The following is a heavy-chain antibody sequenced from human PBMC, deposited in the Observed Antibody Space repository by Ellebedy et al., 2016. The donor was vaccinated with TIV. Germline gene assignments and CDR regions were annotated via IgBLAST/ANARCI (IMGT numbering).Heavy chain of an antibody. Sequence: GESLKISXAASGFTFSSYWMHWVRQAPGKGLVWVSRISSDGSTTVYADSVKGRFTISRDNAKNTLYLQMNSLRAEDTAVYYCANIWYGRSVDAFDIWGQGTRVTVSS. V-gene: IGHV3-74*01. CDR1: GFTFSSYW. CDR3: ANIWYGRSVDAFDI. D-gene: IGHD2/OR15-2a*01. CDR2: ISSDGSTT. J-gene: IGHJ3*02.